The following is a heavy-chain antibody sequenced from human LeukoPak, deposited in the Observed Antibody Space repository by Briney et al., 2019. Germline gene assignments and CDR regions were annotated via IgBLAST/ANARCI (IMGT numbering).Heavy chain of an antibody. D-gene: IGHD6-13*01. J-gene: IGHJ4*02. V-gene: IGHV3-30*02. Sequence: GGSLRLSCAASGFTFSSYGMHWVRQAPGKGLEWVAFIRYDGSNKYYADSVKGRFTVSRDNSKNTLYLQMNSLRAEDTAVYYCVRGAYSSSWLNFDYWGQGTLVTVSS. CDR3: VRGAYSSSWLNFDY. CDR1: GFTFSSYG. CDR2: IRYDGSNK.